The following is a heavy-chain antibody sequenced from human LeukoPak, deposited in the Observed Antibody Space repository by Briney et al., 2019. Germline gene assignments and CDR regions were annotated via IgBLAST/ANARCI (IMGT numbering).Heavy chain of an antibody. V-gene: IGHV3-74*01. CDR3: ARPYDSSGYYSLDY. J-gene: IGHJ4*02. CDR2: INTDGSST. CDR1: GFTFTDYG. D-gene: IGHD3-22*01. Sequence: PGGSLRLSCATSGFTFTDYGMNWVRQAPGKGLVWVSRINTDGSSTSYADSVKGRFTISRDNSKNTLYLQMNSLRAEDTAVYYCARPYDSSGYYSLDYWGQGTLVTVSS.